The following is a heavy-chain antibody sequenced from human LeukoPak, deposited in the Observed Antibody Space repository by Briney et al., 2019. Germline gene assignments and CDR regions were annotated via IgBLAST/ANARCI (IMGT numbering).Heavy chain of an antibody. V-gene: IGHV4-39*07. D-gene: IGHD3-3*01. CDR1: GGSISSSSYY. CDR3: ARDPGTRITIFGVVHGWFDP. CDR2: IYYSGST. Sequence: SETLSLTCTVSGGSISSSSYYWGWIRQPPGKGLEWIGSIYYSGSTYYNPSLKSRVTISVDTSKNQFSLKLSSVTAADTAVYYCARDPGTRITIFGVVHGWFDPWGQGTLVTVSS. J-gene: IGHJ5*02.